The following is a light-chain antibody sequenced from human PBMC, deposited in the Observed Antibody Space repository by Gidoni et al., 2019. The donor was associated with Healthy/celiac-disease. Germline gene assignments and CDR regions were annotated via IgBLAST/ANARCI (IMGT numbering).Light chain of an antibody. J-gene: IGKJ2*01. V-gene: IGKV3-11*01. CDR3: QQRSNWPPYT. Sequence: EIVLTQSPATLSLSPGERATLSCRASQSVRSFLAWYQQKPGQAPRLLIYDALNRATGIPARFSGSGSGTDFTLTISSLEPEDFAVYYCQQRSNWPPYTFXXXTKLEIK. CDR1: QSVRSF. CDR2: DAL.